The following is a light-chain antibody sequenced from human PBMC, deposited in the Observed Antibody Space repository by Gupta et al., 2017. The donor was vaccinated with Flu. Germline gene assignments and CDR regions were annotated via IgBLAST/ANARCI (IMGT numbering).Light chain of an antibody. Sequence: DIQISQSPSSLSASVGDSVTITCRTSQSVSVYLSWYQQKVGKPPKLLIYGASTVQGGVPSRLSGSGSGTEFTLAITKLQPEDFATYFCQQFYSLPQTFGQGTKVEI. CDR3: QQFYSLPQT. CDR2: GAS. J-gene: IGKJ1*01. V-gene: IGKV1-39*01. CDR1: QSVSVY.